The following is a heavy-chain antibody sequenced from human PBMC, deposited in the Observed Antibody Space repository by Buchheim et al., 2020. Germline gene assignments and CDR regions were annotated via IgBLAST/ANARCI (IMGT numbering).Heavy chain of an antibody. CDR3: ARVPVQQSSSFLFRRFEPNGDYYYYGMDV. D-gene: IGHD6-13*01. CDR2: MNPNSGNT. CDR1: GYTFTSYD. J-gene: IGHJ6*02. V-gene: IGHV1-8*01. Sequence: QVQLVQSGAEVKKPGASVKVSCKASGYTFTSYDINWVRQATGQGLEWMGWMNPNSGNTGYAQKFQGRVTMTRNTSISTAYMELSSLRSEDTAVYYCARVPVQQSSSFLFRRFEPNGDYYYYGMDVWGQGTT.